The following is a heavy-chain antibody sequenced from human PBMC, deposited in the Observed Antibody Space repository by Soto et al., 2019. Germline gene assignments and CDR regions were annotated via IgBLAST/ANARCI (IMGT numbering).Heavy chain of an antibody. CDR3: ARDTPNIQLWLGGGDY. CDR2: ISSSSSTI. D-gene: IGHD5-18*01. V-gene: IGHV3-48*02. CDR1: GFTFSSYS. Sequence: EVQLVESGGGLVQPGGSLRLSCAASGFTFSSYSMNWVRQAPGKGLEWVSYISSSSSTIYYADSVKGRFTISRDNAKNSLYLQMNSLRDEDTAVYYCARDTPNIQLWLGGGDYWGQGTLVTVSS. J-gene: IGHJ4*02.